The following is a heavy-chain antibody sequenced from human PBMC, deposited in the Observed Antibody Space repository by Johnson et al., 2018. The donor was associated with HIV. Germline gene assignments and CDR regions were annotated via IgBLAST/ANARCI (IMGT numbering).Heavy chain of an antibody. CDR3: AREGAPSARDFGAFDI. CDR2: ISSSGAGI. D-gene: IGHD1-26*01. J-gene: IGHJ3*02. V-gene: IGHV3-30*04. CDR1: GLTFSHYP. Sequence: QVQLVESGGGVVQPGTSLRLSCAASGLTFSHYPMHWVRQAPGKGLECVAYISSSGAGIYYADSVRGRFTISRDNSKNTLYLQMNSLRDEDTALYYCAREGAPSARDFGAFDIWGQGTMVTVSS.